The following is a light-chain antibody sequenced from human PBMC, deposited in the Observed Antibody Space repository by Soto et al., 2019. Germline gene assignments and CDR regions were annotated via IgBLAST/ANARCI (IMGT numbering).Light chain of an antibody. Sequence: QSALTQPASVSGSPGQSITISCTGTSSDVGGYNYVSWYQQHPGKAPKLMIYEVSNRPSGVSNRFSGSKSGNTASLTISGLQAEDEADYYCRSYPSSRIDYVFGTGTKLTVL. CDR3: RSYPSSRIDYV. J-gene: IGLJ1*01. V-gene: IGLV2-14*01. CDR1: SSDVGGYNY. CDR2: EVS.